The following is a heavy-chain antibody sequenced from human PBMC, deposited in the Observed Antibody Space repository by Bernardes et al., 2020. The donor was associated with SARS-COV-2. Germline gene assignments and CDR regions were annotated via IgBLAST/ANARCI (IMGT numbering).Heavy chain of an antibody. Sequence: GGSLTLSFAVSLSTFSSYWMLWILPAPGKGLVWVSRINVAGTSTSYSYSVTGRFTISRDNAKNTPNLQMNSLSAEDTAVYYCARGAYSLNKSGPRSVFDSWGQATMVTVSS. V-gene: IGHV3-74*01. D-gene: IGHD1-26*01. CDR1: LSTFSSYW. CDR3: ARGAYSLNKSGPRSVFDS. CDR2: INVAGTST. J-gene: IGHJ3*02.